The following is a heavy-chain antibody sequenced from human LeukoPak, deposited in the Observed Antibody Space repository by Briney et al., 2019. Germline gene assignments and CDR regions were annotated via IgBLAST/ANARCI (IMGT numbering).Heavy chain of an antibody. CDR2: INPNSGGT. V-gene: IGHV1-2*02. CDR1: GYTFTSYD. CDR3: ARDSRYYYDSSGYYWFDP. Sequence: GASVKVSCKASGYTFTSYDINWVRQAPGQGLEWMGWINPNSGGTNYAQKFQGRVTMTRDTSISTAYMELSRLRSDDTAVYYCARDSRYYYDSSGYYWFDPWGQGTLVTVSS. J-gene: IGHJ5*02. D-gene: IGHD3-22*01.